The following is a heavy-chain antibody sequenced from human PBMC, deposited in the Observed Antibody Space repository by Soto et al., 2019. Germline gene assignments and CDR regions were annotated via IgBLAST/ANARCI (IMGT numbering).Heavy chain of an antibody. Sequence: EVQLLESGGGLVQPGGSLRLSCAASGFTFSSYAMSWVRQAPGKGLEWVSAISGSGGSTYYADSVKGRFTISRDNSKNTLYLQMNSLRAEDTAVYYCAKEGEVVVVLAAVFDYWGQGTLVTVSS. D-gene: IGHD2-2*01. J-gene: IGHJ4*02. CDR1: GFTFSSYA. CDR3: AKEGEVVVVLAAVFDY. V-gene: IGHV3-23*01. CDR2: ISGSGGST.